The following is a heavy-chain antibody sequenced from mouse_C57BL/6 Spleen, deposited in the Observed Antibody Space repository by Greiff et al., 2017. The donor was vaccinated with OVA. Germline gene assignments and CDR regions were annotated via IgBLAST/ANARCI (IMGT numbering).Heavy chain of an antibody. Sequence: QVQLQQSGAELARPGASVKMSCKASGYTFTSYTMHWVKQRPGQGLEWIGYINPSSGYTKYNQKFKDKATLTADKSSSTAYMQLSSLTSEDSAVYYCASLYDYDVFDYWGQGTTLTVSS. D-gene: IGHD2-4*01. J-gene: IGHJ2*01. CDR1: GYTFTSYT. V-gene: IGHV1-4*01. CDR2: INPSSGYT. CDR3: ASLYDYDVFDY.